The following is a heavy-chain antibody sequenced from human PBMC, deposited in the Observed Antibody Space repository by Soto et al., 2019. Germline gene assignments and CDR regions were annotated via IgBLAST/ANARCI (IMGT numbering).Heavy chain of an antibody. CDR2: ISGSGGST. CDR1: GCILSSDA. V-gene: IGHV3-23*01. D-gene: IGHD1-1*01. CDR3: AKAIWNQQNFYFHY. J-gene: IGHJ4*02. Sequence: PGASLRLSCAASGCILSSDAISWVRQAPGKGLEWVSAISGSGGSTYYADSVKGRFTISRDNSKNTLYLQMNSLRAEDTAVYYCAKAIWNQQNFYFHYWGQGT.